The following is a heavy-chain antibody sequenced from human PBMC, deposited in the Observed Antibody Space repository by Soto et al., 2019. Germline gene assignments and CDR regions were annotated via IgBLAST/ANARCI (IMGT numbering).Heavy chain of an antibody. V-gene: IGHV4-31*03. D-gene: IGHD5-12*01. CDR1: GGSISSGGYY. CDR2: IYYSGST. Sequence: QVQLQESGPGLVQPSQTLSLTCTVSGGSISSGGYYWSWIRQHPGKGLEWIGFIYYSGSTYYNPSLKSRVTMSVDTSANQFSLRLSSVTAADTAVYYCARKDSGYADYMDVWCKGTTVTVSS. J-gene: IGHJ6*03. CDR3: ARKDSGYADYMDV.